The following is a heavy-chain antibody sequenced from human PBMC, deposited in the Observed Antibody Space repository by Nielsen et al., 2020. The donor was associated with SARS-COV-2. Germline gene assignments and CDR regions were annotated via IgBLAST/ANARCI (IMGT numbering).Heavy chain of an antibody. D-gene: IGHD2-2*01. CDR3: ARSRKGSCSSTSCYLGGAFDI. J-gene: IGHJ3*02. CDR1: GYSFTSYW. Sequence: GESLKISCKGSGYSFTSYWISWVRQMPGKGLEWMGRIDPSDSYTNYSPSFQGHVTISADKSISTAYLQWSSLKASDTAMYYCARSRKGSCSSTSCYLGGAFDIWGQGTMVTVSS. V-gene: IGHV5-10-1*01. CDR2: IDPSDSYT.